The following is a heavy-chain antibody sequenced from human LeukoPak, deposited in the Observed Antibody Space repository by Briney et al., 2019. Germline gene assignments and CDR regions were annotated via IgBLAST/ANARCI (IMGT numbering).Heavy chain of an antibody. CDR1: GFTFSSYS. CDR2: ISSSSSSI. J-gene: IGHJ5*02. D-gene: IGHD2-15*01. V-gene: IGHV3-48*01. Sequence: PGGSLRLSCSASGFTFSSYSMNWVRQAPGQGLEWVSYISSSSSSIYYADSVKGRFTISRDNAKNSLYLQMNSLRVEDTAVYNCARDPFCTGGSCYRWFDPWGQGTLVTVSS. CDR3: ARDPFCTGGSCYRWFDP.